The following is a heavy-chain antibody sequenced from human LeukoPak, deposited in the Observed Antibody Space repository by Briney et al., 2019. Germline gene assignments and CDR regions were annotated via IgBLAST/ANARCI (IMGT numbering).Heavy chain of an antibody. V-gene: IGHV4-34*01. CDR2: INHSGST. Sequence: PSETLSLTCAVYGGSFSGYYWSWIRQPPGKGLEWIGEINHSGSTNYNPPLKSRVTISVDTSKNQFSLKLSSVTAADTAVYYCARVASQSYWGQGTLVTVSS. CDR1: GGSFSGYY. CDR3: ARVASQSY. J-gene: IGHJ4*02.